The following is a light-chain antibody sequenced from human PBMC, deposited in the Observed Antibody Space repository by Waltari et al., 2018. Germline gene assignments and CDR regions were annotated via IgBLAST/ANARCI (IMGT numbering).Light chain of an antibody. V-gene: IGLV3-19*01. Sequence: SSDLTQDPSLSVALGQTVRITCQGDSLRRYYAIWYPQRPGQAPILVLYGPDNRPSGIPDRFSGSTSGNTASLTITGAQAEDEADYYCHSRETFSTRLFGGGTRLTV. CDR2: GPD. J-gene: IGLJ2*01. CDR3: HSRETFSTRL. CDR1: SLRRYY.